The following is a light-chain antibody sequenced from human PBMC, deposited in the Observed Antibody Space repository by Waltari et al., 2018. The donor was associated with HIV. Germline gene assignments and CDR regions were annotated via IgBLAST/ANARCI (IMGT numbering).Light chain of an antibody. Sequence: DIQLTQSPSILSASVGDRVTITCRTSQGFSSYLAWYQQKPGKAPKLLIYAASTLQSGVPSRFSGSGSGTEFTLTISSLQPEDFATYYCQQLESYTQISFGGGTKVGIK. CDR3: QQLESYTQIS. CDR2: AAS. J-gene: IGKJ4*01. V-gene: IGKV1-9*01. CDR1: QGFSSY.